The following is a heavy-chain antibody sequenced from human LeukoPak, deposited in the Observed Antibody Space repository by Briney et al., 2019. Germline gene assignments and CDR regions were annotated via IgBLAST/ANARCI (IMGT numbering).Heavy chain of an antibody. CDR2: IYYSGSN. CDR3: AREATWYYYMDV. CDR1: GGSISSYY. V-gene: IGHV4-59*12. J-gene: IGHJ6*03. D-gene: IGHD1-26*01. Sequence: SETLSLTCTVSGGSISSYYWSWLRQPPGKGREGVGYIYYSGSNNYNPSLKSRVTITVEKTKNKFSLKLSSVTAADTAVYYCAREATWYYYMDVWGKGTTVTVSS.